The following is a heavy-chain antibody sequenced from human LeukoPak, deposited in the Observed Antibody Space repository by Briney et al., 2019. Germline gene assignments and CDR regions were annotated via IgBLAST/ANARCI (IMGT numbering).Heavy chain of an antibody. V-gene: IGHV1-2*02. CDR1: GYTFTAYY. CDR2: INPNSGDT. CDR3: ARGSGNYWFDP. D-gene: IGHD1-26*01. J-gene: IGHJ5*02. Sequence: ASVKVSCKASGYTFTAYYMHWVRQAPGQGLEWMGWINPNSGDTNYAQKFQGRVTMTRDTSISTAYMEMSRPRSDDTAVYYCARGSGNYWFDPWGQGTLVTVSS.